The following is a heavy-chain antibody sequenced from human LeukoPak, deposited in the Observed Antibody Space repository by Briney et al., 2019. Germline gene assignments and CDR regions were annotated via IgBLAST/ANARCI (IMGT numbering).Heavy chain of an antibody. Sequence: SQTLSLTCAISRDSVSSNSAAWNWIRQSPSRGLEWLGRTYYRSKWYNDYAVSVKSRITINPDTSKNQFSLQLNSVTPEDTAEYYVARVYCCGGSCSNWFVPWGQGTLVTVSS. CDR1: RDSVSSNSAA. V-gene: IGHV6-1*01. CDR3: ARVYCCGGSCSNWFVP. D-gene: IGHD2-15*01. J-gene: IGHJ5*02. CDR2: TYYRSKWYN.